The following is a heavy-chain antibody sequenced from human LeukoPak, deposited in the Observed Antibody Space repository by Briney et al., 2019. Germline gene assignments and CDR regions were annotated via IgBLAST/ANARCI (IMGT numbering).Heavy chain of an antibody. CDR2: ISSSSSYI. CDR1: GFTFSSYS. Sequence: GGSLRLSCAASGFTFSSYSMNWVRQAPGKGLEWVSSISSSSSYIYYADSVKGRFTISRDNAKNSLSLQMNNLTAEDTAVYSCAREGTPATVRFGYYYYGMDVWGQPTTVTVSS. D-gene: IGHD4-11*01. V-gene: IGHV3-21*01. CDR3: AREGTPATVRFGYYYYGMDV. J-gene: IGHJ6*02.